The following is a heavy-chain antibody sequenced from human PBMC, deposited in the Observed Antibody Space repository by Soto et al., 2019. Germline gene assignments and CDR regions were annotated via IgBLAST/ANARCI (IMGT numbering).Heavy chain of an antibody. CDR1: GFTFSSFA. J-gene: IGHJ4*02. V-gene: IGHV3-30*04. CDR2: ISYDASNI. Sequence: QVQLVESGGGVVQPGRSLRLSCAASGFTFSSFAMHWVRQSPGKGLEWVAVISYDASNIYYGDSMKGRFTISRDNSKNRLYLKMTSRRPEDTAVYYCARGVVVGSSTDYWGQGTLVTVSS. D-gene: IGHD2-15*01. CDR3: ARGVVVGSSTDY.